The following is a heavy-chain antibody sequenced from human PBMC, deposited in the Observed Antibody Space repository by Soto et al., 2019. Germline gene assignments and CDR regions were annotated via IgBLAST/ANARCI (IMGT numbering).Heavy chain of an antibody. D-gene: IGHD6-13*01. Sequence: SETLSLTCTVSGGSISSYYWSWIRQPPGKGLEWIGYIYYSGSTNYNPSLKSRVTISVDTSKNQFSLKLSSVTAADTAVYYCAREVGSRIDYWGQGTLVTVSS. V-gene: IGHV4-59*12. CDR3: AREVGSRIDY. CDR2: IYYSGST. J-gene: IGHJ4*02. CDR1: GGSISSYY.